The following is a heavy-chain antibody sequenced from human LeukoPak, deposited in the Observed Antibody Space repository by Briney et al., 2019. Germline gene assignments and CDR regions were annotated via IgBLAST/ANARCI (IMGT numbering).Heavy chain of an antibody. CDR2: IYHTGST. CDR1: GGSISSSSYY. CDR3: ARHWGSTMTHLDY. V-gene: IGHV4-39*01. Sequence: SETLSLTCTVSGGSISSSSYYWVWIRQPPGKGLEWIGTIYHTGSTYYNPSLKSRVAISVDTSKSHLSLKLTSVAAADTAVYFCARHWGSTMTHLDYWGQGTLVTVSS. D-gene: IGHD3-22*01. J-gene: IGHJ4*02.